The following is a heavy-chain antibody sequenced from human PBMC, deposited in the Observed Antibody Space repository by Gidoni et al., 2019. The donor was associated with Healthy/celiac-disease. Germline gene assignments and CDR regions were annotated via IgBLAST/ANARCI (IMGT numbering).Heavy chain of an antibody. J-gene: IGHJ4*02. D-gene: IGHD2-15*01. V-gene: IGHV4-34*01. CDR1: GGSFSGYY. CDR2: INHSGST. CDR3: ARAPLLLRYFDY. Sequence: QVQLQQWGAGLLKPSETLSLTCAVYGGSFSGYYWSWIRQPPGKGLEWIGEINHSGSTNYNPSLKSRVTISVDTSKNQFSLKLSSVTAADTAVYYCARAPLLLRYFDYWGQGTLVTVSS.